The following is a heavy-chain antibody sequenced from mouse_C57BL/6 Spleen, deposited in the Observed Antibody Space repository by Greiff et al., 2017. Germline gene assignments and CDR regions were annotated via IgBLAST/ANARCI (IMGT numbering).Heavy chain of an antibody. Sequence: QVQLQQSGAELVKPGASVKISCKASGYAFSSYWMNWVKQRPGKGLEWIGQIYPGDGDTNYNGKFKGKATLSADKSSSTAYMQLSRLTYEDSAVYLCASSNRKCKGGFFGVWDRGTTVTVS. CDR2: IYPGDGDT. CDR1: GYAFSSYW. V-gene: IGHV1-80*01. J-gene: IGHJ1*03. CDR3: ASSNRKCKGGFFGV. D-gene: IGHD1-3*01.